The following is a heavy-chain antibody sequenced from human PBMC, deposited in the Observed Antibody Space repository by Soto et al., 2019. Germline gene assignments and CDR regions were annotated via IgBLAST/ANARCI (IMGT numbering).Heavy chain of an antibody. D-gene: IGHD2-15*01. J-gene: IGHJ6*02. CDR2: IHTTGST. CDR3: ARHLPSLRIDALDV. Sequence: QLQLHESGPGLVKPLETLSLTCTVSGASISSGRYYWAWIRQPPGKGLEWVATIHTTGSTYYKPSLXXXIXXSIATSTNHFSLRLPSVTAADTAVYYCARHLPSLRIDALDVWGQGTSVTVSS. CDR1: GASISSGRYY. V-gene: IGHV4-39*01.